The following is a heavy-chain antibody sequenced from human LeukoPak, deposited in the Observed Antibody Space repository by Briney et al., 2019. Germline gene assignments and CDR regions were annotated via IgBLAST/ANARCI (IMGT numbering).Heavy chain of an antibody. CDR1: GFTFSSYA. D-gene: IGHD4-17*01. CDR3: ARSRYYGDYEDY. V-gene: IGHV3-64*01. CDR2: ISSNGGST. J-gene: IGHJ4*02. Sequence: GGSLRLSCAASGFTFSSYAMHWVRQAPGKGLEYVSAISSNGGSTYYANSVKGRFTISRDNSKNTLYLQMGSLRAEDMAVYYCARSRYYGDYEDYWGQGTLVTVSS.